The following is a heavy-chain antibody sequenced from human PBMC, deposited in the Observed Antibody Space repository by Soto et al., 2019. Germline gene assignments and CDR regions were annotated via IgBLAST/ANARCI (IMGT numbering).Heavy chain of an antibody. J-gene: IGHJ3*02. CDR2: IFHTGTT. Sequence: SETLSLTCTVSGGSNTNYYYSWIRQPPGKGLEWIGYIFHTGTTSYNPSLKSRVTLSVDTSQSQFSLKLNSVTAADTAVYYCNTEAYDNSGSLAFDIWGPGTLVTVSS. V-gene: IGHV4-59*08. CDR3: NTEAYDNSGSLAFDI. CDR1: GGSNTNYY. D-gene: IGHD3-22*01.